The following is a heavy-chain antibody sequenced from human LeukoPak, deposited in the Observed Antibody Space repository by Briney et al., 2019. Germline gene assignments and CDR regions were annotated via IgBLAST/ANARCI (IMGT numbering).Heavy chain of an antibody. CDR2: IYYSGST. CDR1: GGSISSSSYY. V-gene: IGHV4-39*07. CDR3: AREVSSGFLNWFDP. Sequence: SETLSLTCTVSGGSISSSSYYWGWIRQPPGKGLEWIGSIYYSGSTNYNPSLKSRVTISVDTSKNQFSLKLSSVTAADTAVYYCAREVSSGFLNWFDPWGQGTLVTVSS. D-gene: IGHD6-19*01. J-gene: IGHJ5*02.